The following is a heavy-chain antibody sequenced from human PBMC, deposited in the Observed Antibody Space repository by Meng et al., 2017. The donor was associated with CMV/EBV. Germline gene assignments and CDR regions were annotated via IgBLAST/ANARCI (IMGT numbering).Heavy chain of an antibody. CDR2: INHSGST. CDR1: GGSFSGYY. Sequence: QVQLQQWGEGLLKPSEPSSPPCAVYGGSFSGYYGSWIRQPPGKGLEWIGEINHSGSTNYNPSLKSRVTISVDTSKNQFSLKLSSVTAADTAVYYCARGGNWFDPWGQGTLVTVSS. J-gene: IGHJ5*02. V-gene: IGHV4-34*01. CDR3: ARGGNWFDP.